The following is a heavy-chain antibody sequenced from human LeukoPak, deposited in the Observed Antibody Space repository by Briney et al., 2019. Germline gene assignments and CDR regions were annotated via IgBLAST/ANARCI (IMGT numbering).Heavy chain of an antibody. CDR2: IKQDGSEK. CDR3: ARGRVDYYDSSGYYYVDYFDY. Sequence: PGGSLRLSCAASGFTFSSYWMSWVRQAPGKGLEWVANIKQDGSEKYYVDSVKGRFTISRDNAKNSLYLQMNSLRAEDTAVYYCARGRVDYYDSSGYYYVDYFDYWGQGTLVTVS. D-gene: IGHD3-22*01. CDR1: GFTFSSYW. V-gene: IGHV3-7*01. J-gene: IGHJ4*02.